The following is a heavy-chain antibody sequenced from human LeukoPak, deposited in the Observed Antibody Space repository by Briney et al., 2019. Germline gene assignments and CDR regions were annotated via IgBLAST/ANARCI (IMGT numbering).Heavy chain of an antibody. D-gene: IGHD1-1*01. V-gene: IGHV4-4*07. CDR1: GDSNTNYY. CDR3: AREDGRNDGYYYYYMDV. J-gene: IGHJ6*03. Sequence: SETLSLTCTVSGDSNTNYYWNWFRQPAGKGLEWIGRISTSGTTNYNPSLKSRVTISVDTSKNQFSLKLSSVTAADTAVYYCAREDGRNDGYYYYYMDVWGKGTTVTVSS. CDR2: ISTSGTT.